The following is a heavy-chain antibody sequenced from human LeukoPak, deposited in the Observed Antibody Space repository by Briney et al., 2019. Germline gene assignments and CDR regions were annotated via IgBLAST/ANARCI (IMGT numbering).Heavy chain of an antibody. J-gene: IGHJ4*02. V-gene: IGHV3-21*01. CDR3: ARGHSGYDH. D-gene: IGHD5-12*01. Sequence: PGGSLRLSCAPSVFTFSSYSMNWVRQAPGKGLEWVSSISSSSSYIYYADSVKRRFTISRDNAKNSLYLQMHSLSAEDTAVYYCARGHSGYDHWGQGTLVTVSS. CDR2: ISSSSSYI. CDR1: VFTFSSYS.